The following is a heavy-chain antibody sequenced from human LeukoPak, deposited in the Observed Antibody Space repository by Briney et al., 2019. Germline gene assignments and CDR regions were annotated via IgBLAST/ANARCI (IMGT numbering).Heavy chain of an antibody. CDR3: AREDYDSSGYYKGAFDI. CDR2: INPSGGST. J-gene: IGHJ3*02. V-gene: IGHV1-46*01. CDR1: GYTFTSYY. D-gene: IGHD3-22*01. Sequence: ASVKVSCKASGYTFTSYYMHWVRQAPGQGLEWMGIINPSGGSTSYAQKFQGRVTMTRDTSTSTVYMELSSLRSEDTAVYYCAREDYDSSGYYKGAFDIWGLGTMVTVSS.